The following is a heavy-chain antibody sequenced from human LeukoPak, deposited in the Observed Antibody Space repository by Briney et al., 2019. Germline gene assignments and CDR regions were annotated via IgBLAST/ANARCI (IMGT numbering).Heavy chain of an antibody. CDR3: AKSSGPGGYYYYGVDV. CDR2: ISGSGGST. J-gene: IGHJ6*02. D-gene: IGHD3-22*01. Sequence: GGSLRLSCAASGFTFSSYAMSWVRQAPGKGLEWVSAISGSGGSTYYADSVRGRFTISRDNTKNTLYLEMKSLRGEDTAIYYCAKSSGPGGYYYYGVDVWGQGTTVTVSS. V-gene: IGHV3-23*01. CDR1: GFTFSSYA.